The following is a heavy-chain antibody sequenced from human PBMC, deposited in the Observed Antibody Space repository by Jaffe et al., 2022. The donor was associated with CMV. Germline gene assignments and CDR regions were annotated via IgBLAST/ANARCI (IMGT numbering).Heavy chain of an antibody. CDR2: IYYSGST. D-gene: IGHD3-22*01. CDR3: AQYYYDSSGYYYFDY. Sequence: QLQLQESGPGLVKPSETLSLTCTVSGGSISSSSYYWGWIRQPPGKGLEWIGSIYYSGSTYYNPSLKSRVTISVDTSKNQFSLKLSSVTAADTAVYYCAQYYYDSSGYYYFDYWGQGTLVTVSS. V-gene: IGHV4-39*01. CDR1: GGSISSSSYY. J-gene: IGHJ4*02.